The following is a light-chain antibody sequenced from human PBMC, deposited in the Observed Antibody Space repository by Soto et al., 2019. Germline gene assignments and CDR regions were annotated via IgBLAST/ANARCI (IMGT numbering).Light chain of an antibody. J-gene: IGLJ2*01. V-gene: IGLV1-44*01. CDR3: ATWDDSLTAVV. CDR2: NDD. CDR1: TSNIGSNT. Sequence: LTQSPSASGTPGQRVTISCSGSTSNIGSNTVNWYQHIPGTAPKLLIYNDDQRPSGVPDRFSGSTSGTSASLAISGLQSGDEAHYYCATWDDSLTAVVFGGGTKLTVL.